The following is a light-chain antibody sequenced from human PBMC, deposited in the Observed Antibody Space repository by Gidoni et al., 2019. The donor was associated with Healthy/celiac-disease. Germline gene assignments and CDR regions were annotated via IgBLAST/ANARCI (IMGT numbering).Light chain of an antibody. CDR1: QDISNY. CDR3: QQYDNLPYS. V-gene: IGKV1-33*01. Sequence: DLQITQSPSSLSASVGDRVTITCQASQDISNYLNWYQQKPGKPPKLLIYDAANLETGVPSRCRGSGAGTDFTFTISSLQPEDIATYYCQQYDNLPYSFGQGTKLDIK. CDR2: DAA. J-gene: IGKJ2*03.